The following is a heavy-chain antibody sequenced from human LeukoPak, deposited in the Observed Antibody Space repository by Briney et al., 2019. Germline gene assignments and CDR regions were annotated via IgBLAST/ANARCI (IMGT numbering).Heavy chain of an antibody. D-gene: IGHD1-1*01. CDR1: GYSFTSYW. CDR2: IYPGDSDT. J-gene: IGHJ5*02. Sequence: GESLKISCRGSGYSFTSYWIGWVRQMPGKGLEWMGIIYPGDSDTRYSPSFQGQVTISADKSISTAYLQWSSLKASDTAMYYCARHRHFGXNWXDVVLSPWFDPWGQGTLVTVSS. V-gene: IGHV5-51*01. CDR3: ARHRHFGXNWXDVVLSPWFDP.